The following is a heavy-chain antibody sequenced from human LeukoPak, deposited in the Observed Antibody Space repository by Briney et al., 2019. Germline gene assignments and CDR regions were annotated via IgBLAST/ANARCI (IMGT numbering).Heavy chain of an antibody. CDR3: ARDGRYASSWYRYFDL. D-gene: IGHD6-13*01. CDR2: LYSGGST. V-gene: IGHV3-66*02. J-gene: IGHJ2*01. CDR1: GLTVSSNY. Sequence: GGSLRLSRAASGLTVSSNYMSWVRQAPGKGLEWVSVLYSGGSTYYADSVKGRFTISRDNSKNTLYLQMNSLRPEDTAVYFCARDGRYASSWYRYFDLWGRGTLVSVSS.